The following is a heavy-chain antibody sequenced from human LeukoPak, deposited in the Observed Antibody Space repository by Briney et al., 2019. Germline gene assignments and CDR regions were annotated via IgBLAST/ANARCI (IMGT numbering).Heavy chain of an antibody. V-gene: IGHV4-30-2*01. J-gene: IGHJ5*02. CDR1: GGSINSGGYS. CDR2: IYHSGST. Sequence: TLSLPCAVSGGSINSGGYSWSWIPQPPGEGLEGIGYIYHSGSTYYNPSLKSRVTISVDRSKNQFSLKLSSVTAADTAVYYCARRGYSGYDYGWFDPWGQGTLVTVSS. D-gene: IGHD5-12*01. CDR3: ARRGYSGYDYGWFDP.